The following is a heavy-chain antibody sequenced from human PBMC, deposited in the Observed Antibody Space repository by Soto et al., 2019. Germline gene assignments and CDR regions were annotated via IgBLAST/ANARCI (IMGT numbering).Heavy chain of an antibody. CDR3: ARDTSDYGDDYYYYYYYMDV. V-gene: IGHV3-48*01. Sequence: GGSLRLSCAASGFTFSSYSMNWFRQAPGKGLEWVSYISSSSSTIYYADSVKGRFTISRDNAKNSLYLQMNSLRAEDTAVYYCARDTSDYGDDYYYYYYYMDVWGKGTTVTVSS. CDR2: ISSSSSTI. J-gene: IGHJ6*03. CDR1: GFTFSSYS. D-gene: IGHD4-17*01.